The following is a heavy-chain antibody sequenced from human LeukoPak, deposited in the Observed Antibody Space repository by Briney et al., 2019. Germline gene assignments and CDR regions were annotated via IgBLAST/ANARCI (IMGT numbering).Heavy chain of an antibody. CDR3: ARGEMATSFDY. V-gene: IGHV4-59*01. J-gene: IGHJ4*02. CDR1: GGSISSYC. CDR2: IYYSGST. D-gene: IGHD5-24*01. Sequence: SETLSLTCTVSGGSISSYCWSWIRQPPGKGLEWIGYIYYSGSTDYNPSLKSRVTISVDTSKNQFSLKLSSVTAADTAVYYCARGEMATSFDYWGQGTLVTVSS.